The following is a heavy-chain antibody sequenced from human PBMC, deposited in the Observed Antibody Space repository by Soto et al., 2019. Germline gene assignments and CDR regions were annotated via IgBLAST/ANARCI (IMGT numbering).Heavy chain of an antibody. CDR3: ARMGLHLGELSRNWFYP. J-gene: IGHJ5*02. V-gene: IGHV4-31*03. D-gene: IGHD3-16*02. CDR2: IYSSGTT. CDR1: GGSITSCYYY. Sequence: PSETLSLTCTISGGSITSCYYYWTWIRQFPGKGLEWIAYIYSSGTTHYNPSLKSRATISLDTSNSQFSLEVKSATAADTAVYYCARMGLHLGELSRNWFYPWGQGSLVTVSS.